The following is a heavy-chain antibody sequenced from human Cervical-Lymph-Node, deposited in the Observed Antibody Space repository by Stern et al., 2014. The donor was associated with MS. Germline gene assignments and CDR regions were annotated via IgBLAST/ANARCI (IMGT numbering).Heavy chain of an antibody. Sequence: VQLVESGPGRVKPSETLSLSCSVSGGSINSYHWTWIRQAPDKKREWMGRVYASEGTEYSPSRKSRVTMSVDTSRKQVSLKLSSVTVADTAVYYCTTLGRPRDYWGQGTLVSVSS. D-gene: IGHD3-16*01. V-gene: IGHV4-4*07. J-gene: IGHJ4*02. CDR1: GGSINSYH. CDR3: TTLGRPRDY. CDR2: VYASEGT.